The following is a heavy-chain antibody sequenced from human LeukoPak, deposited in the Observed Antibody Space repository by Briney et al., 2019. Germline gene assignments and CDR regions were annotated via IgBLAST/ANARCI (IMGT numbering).Heavy chain of an antibody. V-gene: IGHV3-21*03. CDR1: GFKFSTYS. CDR3: STGSSGGSWTNAFDI. CDR2: ITSPVGHI. D-gene: IGHD2-15*01. J-gene: IGHJ3*02. Sequence: GGSLKLSCAASGFKFSTYSMNWVRQAPGKGLEWVASITSPVGHIYYADSLKGRITISRDNAESSLYLQMNSLKTEDTAVYYCSTGSSGGSWTNAFDIWGQGTMVTVSS.